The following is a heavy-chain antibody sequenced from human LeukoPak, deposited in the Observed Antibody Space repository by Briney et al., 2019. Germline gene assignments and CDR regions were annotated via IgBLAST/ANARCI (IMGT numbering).Heavy chain of an antibody. CDR2: IYYSGST. Sequence: SETLSLTCTVSGGSISSYYWSWIRQPPGKRLEWIGYIYYSGSTNYNPSLKSRVTISVDTSKNQFSLKLSSVTAADTAVYYCARDRDFWSGYGLDPWGQGTLVTVSS. J-gene: IGHJ5*02. V-gene: IGHV4-59*01. D-gene: IGHD3-3*01. CDR1: GGSISSYY. CDR3: ARDRDFWSGYGLDP.